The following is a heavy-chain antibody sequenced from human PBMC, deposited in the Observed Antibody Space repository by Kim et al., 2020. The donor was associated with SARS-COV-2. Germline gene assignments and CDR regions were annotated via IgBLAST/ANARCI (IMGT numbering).Heavy chain of an antibody. CDR1: GLNINTYA. J-gene: IGHJ6*01. V-gene: IGHV3-23*01. Sequence: GGSLRLSCAASGLNINTYAMTWVRQAPGKGLEWVSTVTVPGGVTYYADSVKGRFTISRDTSENTVYLQMNSLRAEDTAVYYCAKGEKYSRTNFYDFGMDV. CDR2: VTVPGGVT. D-gene: IGHD1-26*01. CDR3: AKGEKYSRTNFYDFGMDV.